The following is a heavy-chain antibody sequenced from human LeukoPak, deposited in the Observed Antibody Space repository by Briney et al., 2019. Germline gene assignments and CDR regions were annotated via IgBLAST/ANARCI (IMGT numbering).Heavy chain of an antibody. Sequence: ASVKVSCKASGYTFTGYYMHWVRQAPGQGLEWMGWINPNSGGTNYAQKFQGRVTMTRDASISTAYMELSRLRSDDTAVYYCARNLLGYCSGGSCPLPDYWGQGTLVTVSS. D-gene: IGHD2-15*01. V-gene: IGHV1-2*02. CDR1: GYTFTGYY. CDR3: ARNLLGYCSGGSCPLPDY. J-gene: IGHJ4*02. CDR2: INPNSGGT.